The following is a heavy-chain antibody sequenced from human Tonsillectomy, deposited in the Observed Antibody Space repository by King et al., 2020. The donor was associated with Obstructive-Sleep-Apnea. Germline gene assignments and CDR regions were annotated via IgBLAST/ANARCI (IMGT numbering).Heavy chain of an antibody. V-gene: IGHV5-10-1*01. CDR2: IDPSDSYT. CDR3: ARARIAAAGTDY. J-gene: IGHJ4*02. Sequence: QLVQSGAEVKKPGESLRISCKGSGYSFTSYWISWVRRMPGKGLEWMGRIDPSDSYTNYSPSFQGHVTISADQAIRTAYLQWSSLKASDTAMYYCARARIAAAGTDYWGQGTLVTVSS. CDR1: GYSFTSYW. D-gene: IGHD6-13*01.